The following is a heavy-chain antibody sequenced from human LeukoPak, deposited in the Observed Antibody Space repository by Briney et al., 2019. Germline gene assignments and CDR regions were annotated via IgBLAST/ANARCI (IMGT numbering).Heavy chain of an antibody. CDR1: GGTFSSYA. D-gene: IGHD3-10*01. V-gene: IGHV1-18*01. CDR3: ARDYLTMVRGVKGSPNWFDP. J-gene: IGHJ5*02. Sequence: ASVKVSCKASGGTFSSYAISWVRQAPGQALEWMGWISAYNGNTNYAQKLQGRVTMTTDTSTSTAYMELRSLRSDDTAVYYCARDYLTMVRGVKGSPNWFDPWGQGTLVTVSS. CDR2: ISAYNGNT.